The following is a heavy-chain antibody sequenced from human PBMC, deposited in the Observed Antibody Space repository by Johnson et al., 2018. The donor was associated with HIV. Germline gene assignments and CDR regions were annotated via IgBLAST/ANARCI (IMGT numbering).Heavy chain of an antibody. CDR2: FDTAGDT. CDR3: ATISVIPSRVNDAFDI. J-gene: IGHJ3*02. D-gene: IGHD3-16*02. CDR1: GFSFSSYD. Sequence: MLLVESGGGVVQPGRSLRLSCAASGFSFSSYDMHWVRQLRGKGLEWVSNFDTAGDTYYADSVKGRFTISRDNSKNTLYLQMNSLRAEDTAVYYCATISVIPSRVNDAFDIWGQGTMVTVSS. V-gene: IGHV3-13*01.